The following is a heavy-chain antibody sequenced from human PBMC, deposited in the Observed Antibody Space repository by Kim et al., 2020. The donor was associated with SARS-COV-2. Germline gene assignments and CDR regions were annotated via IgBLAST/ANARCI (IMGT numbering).Heavy chain of an antibody. V-gene: IGHV4-34*01. Sequence: SETLSLTCAVYGGSFSGYYWSWIRQPPGKGLEWIGEINHSGSTNYNPSLKSRVTISVDTSKNQFSLKLSSVTAADTAVYYCARGRLIIWFGELLYSGDAFDIWGQGTMVTVSS. CDR2: INHSGST. CDR1: GGSFSGYY. D-gene: IGHD3-10*01. CDR3: ARGRLIIWFGELLYSGDAFDI. J-gene: IGHJ3*02.